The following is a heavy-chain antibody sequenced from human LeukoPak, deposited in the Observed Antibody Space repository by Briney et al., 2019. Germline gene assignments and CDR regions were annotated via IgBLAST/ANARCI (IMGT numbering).Heavy chain of an antibody. J-gene: IGHJ3*01. D-gene: IGHD3-16*01. V-gene: IGHV3-74*01. CDR3: ATWGPGNDAFDV. CDR2: INSDGSST. CDR1: GFTSSSYW. Sequence: QSGGSLRLSCAASGFTSSSYWMHWVRQAPGKGLVWVSRINSDGSSTSYADSVKGRFTISRDNVKNTLYLQMNSLRAEDTAVYYCATWGPGNDAFDVWGQGTMVTVSS.